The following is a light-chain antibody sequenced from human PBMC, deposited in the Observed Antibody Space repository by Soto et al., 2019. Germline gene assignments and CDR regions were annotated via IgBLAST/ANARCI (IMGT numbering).Light chain of an antibody. CDR2: DAS. CDR1: QSISSW. Sequence: DIQMTQSPSTLSASVGDRVTITCRASQSISSWLAWYQQKPGKAPKLLIYDASSLQSGVPSRFSGSGSGTVFTLTISSLQPEDFATYYCEQSYITPPITFGQGTRLEIK. J-gene: IGKJ5*01. V-gene: IGKV1-5*01. CDR3: EQSYITPPIT.